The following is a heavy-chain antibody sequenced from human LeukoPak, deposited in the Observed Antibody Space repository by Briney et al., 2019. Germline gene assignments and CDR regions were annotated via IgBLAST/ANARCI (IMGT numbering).Heavy chain of an antibody. D-gene: IGHD3-22*01. Sequence: GGSLRLSCAASGFTFSSYAMHWVRQAPGKGLEWVAVISYDGSNKYYADSVKGRFTISRDNSKNTLYLQMNSLRAEDTAVYYCASDLKHYDSSGYYLNYWGQGTLVTVSS. CDR1: GFTFSSYA. V-gene: IGHV3-30*04. J-gene: IGHJ4*02. CDR3: ASDLKHYDSSGYYLNY. CDR2: ISYDGSNK.